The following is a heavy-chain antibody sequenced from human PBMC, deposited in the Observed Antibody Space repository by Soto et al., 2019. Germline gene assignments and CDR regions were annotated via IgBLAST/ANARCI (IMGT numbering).Heavy chain of an antibody. Sequence: GSGPTLVNPTQTLTLTCTFSGFSLGTSGVNVGWIRQPPGKALEWLALIYWNDDKRYSPFLKSRLTTTKDTSKNQVVLTMTNMDPVDTGTYYCAYSLTVSTITIWFDPWSQGTLVTVSS. CDR1: GFSLGTSGVN. J-gene: IGHJ5*02. CDR3: AYSLTVSTITIWFDP. CDR2: IYWNDDK. D-gene: IGHD5-12*01. V-gene: IGHV2-5*01.